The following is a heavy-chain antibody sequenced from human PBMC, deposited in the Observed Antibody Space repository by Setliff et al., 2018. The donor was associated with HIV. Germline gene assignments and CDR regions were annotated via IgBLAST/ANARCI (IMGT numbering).Heavy chain of an antibody. CDR1: GYTFTSYD. D-gene: IGHD3-22*01. Sequence: ASVKVSCKASGYTFTSYDINWVRQATGQGLEWMGWMNPNSGNTGYAQKFQGRVTMTRDASMSTAYMELNTLKFEDTAVYYCARARRDSYDRGRRNHYYIDVWGKGTTVTVSS. J-gene: IGHJ6*03. CDR2: MNPNSGNT. V-gene: IGHV1-8*02. CDR3: ARARRDSYDRGRRNHYYIDV.